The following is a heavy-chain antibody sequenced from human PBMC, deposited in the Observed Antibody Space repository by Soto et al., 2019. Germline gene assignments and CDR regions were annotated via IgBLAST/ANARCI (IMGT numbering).Heavy chain of an antibody. CDR1: GGTFSSYA. CDR3: ASSERHYYDSSGYPSSAFDI. J-gene: IGHJ3*02. D-gene: IGHD3-22*01. V-gene: IGHV1-69*13. CDR2: IIPIFGTA. Sequence: ASVKVSCKASGGTFSSYAISWVRQAPGQGLEWMGGIIPIFGTANYAQKFQGRVTITADESTSTAYMELSSLRSEDTAVYYCASSERHYYDSSGYPSSAFDIWGQGTMVTVSS.